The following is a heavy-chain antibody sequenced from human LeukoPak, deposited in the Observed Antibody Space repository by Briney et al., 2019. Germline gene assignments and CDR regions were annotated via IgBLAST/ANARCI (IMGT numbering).Heavy chain of an antibody. V-gene: IGHV3-74*01. D-gene: IGHD4-23*01. Sequence: GGSLRLSCAVSGFTFSSYWMHWVRQAPGQGLVWVSRIDRDGSRINYADSVKGRFTISRDNGKNTLFLQMNSLRAEDAAVYYCVRGNDYGGPHYWGQGTLVTVSS. CDR3: VRGNDYGGPHY. CDR2: IDRDGSRI. J-gene: IGHJ4*02. CDR1: GFTFSSYW.